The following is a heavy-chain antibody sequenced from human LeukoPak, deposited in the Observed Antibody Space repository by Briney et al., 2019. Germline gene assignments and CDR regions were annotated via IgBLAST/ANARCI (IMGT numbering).Heavy chain of an antibody. CDR3: ARVSDGDFYGSGTYYHDVFDI. D-gene: IGHD3-10*01. CDR1: GGSISNGGYY. Sequence: SQTLSLTCTVSGGSISNGGYYWSWIRQHPGKGLEWIGYIDYSGGTSYNPSLQSRVTMSVDTPKNQFSLKMTSVTAADTAVYYCARVSDGDFYGSGTYYHDVFDIRGQRTMVTVSS. CDR2: IDYSGGT. J-gene: IGHJ3*02. V-gene: IGHV4-31*03.